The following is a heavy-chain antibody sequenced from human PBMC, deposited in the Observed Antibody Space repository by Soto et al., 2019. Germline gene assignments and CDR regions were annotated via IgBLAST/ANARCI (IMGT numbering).Heavy chain of an antibody. CDR1: GGTFSSYA. CDR3: VRVLALPGYPDN. D-gene: IGHD5-12*01. CDR2: IVPIVDTS. Sequence: QVQLVQSGAEVRQPASSVKVSCKTSGGTFSSYAISWVRQAPGQGLEWMGGIVPIVDTSTYAQKFQGRVTITADESTSTVYMELSSLRSDDTAVYYCVRVLALPGYPDNWGQGTLVTVSS. V-gene: IGHV1-69*12. J-gene: IGHJ4*02.